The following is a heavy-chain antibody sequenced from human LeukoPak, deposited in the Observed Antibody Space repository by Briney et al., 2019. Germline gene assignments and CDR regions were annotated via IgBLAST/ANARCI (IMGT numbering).Heavy chain of an antibody. CDR1: GYTFTSYG. CDR3: ARAFVVVVAATGGPLDY. V-gene: IGHV1-18*01. D-gene: IGHD2-15*01. J-gene: IGHJ4*02. Sequence: ASVKVSYKASGYTFTSYGISWVRQAPGQGLEWMGWISAYNGNTNYAQKLQGRVTMTTDTSTSTAYMELRSLRSDDTAVYYCARAFVVVVAATGGPLDYWGQGTLVTASS. CDR2: ISAYNGNT.